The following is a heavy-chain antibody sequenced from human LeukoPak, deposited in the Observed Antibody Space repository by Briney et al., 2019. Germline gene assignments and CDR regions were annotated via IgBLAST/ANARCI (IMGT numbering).Heavy chain of an antibody. CDR2: IQPDVSDK. D-gene: IGHD1-26*01. CDR1: ALTFSTYW. Sequence: GGSLRLSCAASALTFSTYWMSWVRQAPGKGREWVAMIQPDVSDKSYVPSVNALFTISRDNAHNSLYLQITSLRAEATAVYYCTRDASGDTSSGPRMDVWGQGTTVTVS. CDR3: TRDASGDTSSGPRMDV. V-gene: IGHV3-7*05. J-gene: IGHJ6*02.